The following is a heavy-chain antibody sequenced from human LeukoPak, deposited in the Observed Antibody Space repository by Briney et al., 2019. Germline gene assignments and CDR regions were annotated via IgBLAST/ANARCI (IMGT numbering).Heavy chain of an antibody. D-gene: IGHD3-10*01. J-gene: IGHJ4*02. CDR3: ARGRCYGSGSYSPEDY. V-gene: IGHV4-30-4*08. CDR1: GGSISSGDYY. Sequence: SQTLSLTCTVSGGSISSGDYYWSWIRQPPGKGLEWIGYIYYSGSTYYNPSLKSRVTISVDTSKNQFSLKLSSVTAADTAVYYCARGRCYGSGSYSPEDYWGQGTLVTVSS. CDR2: IYYSGST.